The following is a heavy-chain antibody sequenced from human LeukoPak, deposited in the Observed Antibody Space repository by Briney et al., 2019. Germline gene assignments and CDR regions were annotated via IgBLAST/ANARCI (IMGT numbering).Heavy chain of an antibody. D-gene: IGHD3-22*01. CDR2: IRYDGSNK. CDR1: GFTFSSYG. J-gene: IGHJ4*02. Sequence: GGSLRLSCAASGFTFSSYGMHWVRRAPGKGLEWVAFIRYDGSNKYYADSVKGRFTISRDNSKNTLYLQMHSLRAEDTAVYYCAKGYYYYDSSGYQYYFDYWGQGTLVTVSS. CDR3: AKGYYYYDSSGYQYYFDY. V-gene: IGHV3-30*02.